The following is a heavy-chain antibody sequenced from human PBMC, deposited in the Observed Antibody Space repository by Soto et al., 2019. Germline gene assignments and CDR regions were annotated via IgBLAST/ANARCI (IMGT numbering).Heavy chain of an antibody. Sequence: QVQLVESGGGVVQTGRSLRLSCAASGFTFSSYAMHWVRQAPGKGLEWVAVISHDGCNKYYADSVKGRFTISRDNSKNTLYLKMNSLRAAYTAVYYCARDNRVFITGTTSKDNYYYYGMDVWGQGTTVTVSS. CDR3: ARDNRVFITGTTSKDNYYYYGMDV. CDR1: GFTFSSYA. D-gene: IGHD1-7*01. CDR2: ISHDGCNK. J-gene: IGHJ6*02. V-gene: IGHV3-30-3*01.